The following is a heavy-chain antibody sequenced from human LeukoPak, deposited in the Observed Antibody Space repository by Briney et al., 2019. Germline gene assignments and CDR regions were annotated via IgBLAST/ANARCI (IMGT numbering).Heavy chain of an antibody. CDR1: GYTFTGYY. CDR3: ARVSDYYDSSGSWVY. V-gene: IGHV1-2*02. D-gene: IGHD3-22*01. J-gene: IGHJ4*02. CDR2: INPNSGGT. Sequence: GASVKVSCKASGYTFTGYYMHWVRQAPGQGLEWMGWINPNSGGTNYAQKFQGRVTMTRDTSISTAYMELSRLRSDDTAVYYCARVSDYYDSSGSWVYWGQGTLVTVSS.